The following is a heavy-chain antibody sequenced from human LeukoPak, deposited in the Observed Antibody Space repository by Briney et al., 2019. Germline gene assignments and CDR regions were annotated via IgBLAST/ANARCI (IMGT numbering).Heavy chain of an antibody. J-gene: IGHJ4*02. D-gene: IGHD6-19*01. CDR2: ICYSGST. CDR1: GGSISSSSYY. Sequence: SETLSLTCTVSGGSISSSSYYWGWIRQPPGKGLEWIGSICYSGSTYYNPSLKSRVTISVDTSKNQFSLKLSSVTAADTAVYYCASSYSSGRDYFDYWGQGTLVTVSS. CDR3: ASSYSSGRDYFDY. V-gene: IGHV4-39*07.